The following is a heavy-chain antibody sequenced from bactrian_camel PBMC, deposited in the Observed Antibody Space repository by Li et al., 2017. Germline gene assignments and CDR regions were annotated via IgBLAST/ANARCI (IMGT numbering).Heavy chain of an antibody. CDR1: GYTFSACG. V-gene: IGHV3S9*01. D-gene: IGHD3*01. CDR2: IYGPDTV. Sequence: HVQLVESGGASVQAGGSLKLSCAGTGYTFSACGMAWYRQAPGKERELVSRIYGPDTVAYLDSVKGRFTISRDIAKNMLYLQMNSLKTEDTAMYYCATALQSGGYGQYEWHVWGQGTQVTV. J-gene: IGHJ4*01. CDR3: ATALQSGGYGQYEWHV.